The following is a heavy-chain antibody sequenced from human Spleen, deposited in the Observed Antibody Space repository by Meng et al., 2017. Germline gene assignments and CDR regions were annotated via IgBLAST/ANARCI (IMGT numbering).Heavy chain of an antibody. J-gene: IGHJ6*02. CDR3: ASGQLLHYYYYGMDV. CDR2: VSGSGGKT. Sequence: GESLKISCAASGFTFSSFAMSWVRRAPGKGLEWVSAVSGSGGKTYYADSVRGRFTISRDNSENTVYLQMNSLRAEDTAVYYCASGQLLHYYYYGMDVWGQGTTVTVSS. V-gene: IGHV3-23*01. D-gene: IGHD2-15*01. CDR1: GFTFSSFA.